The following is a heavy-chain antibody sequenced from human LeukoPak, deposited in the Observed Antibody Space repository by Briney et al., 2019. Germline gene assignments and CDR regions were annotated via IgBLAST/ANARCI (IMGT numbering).Heavy chain of an antibody. CDR1: GVSISGSSSY. J-gene: IGHJ5*02. Sequence: SETLSLTCTVSGVSISGSSSYWGWIRQPPGKGLDYIGSIHYTGTTYYNPSLKSRVTLSVDTSQNQFSLKLTSVTAADTAVYYCARGSPYASWGQGTLVTVSS. CDR2: IHYTGTT. D-gene: IGHD1-26*01. V-gene: IGHV4-39*01. CDR3: ARGSPYAS.